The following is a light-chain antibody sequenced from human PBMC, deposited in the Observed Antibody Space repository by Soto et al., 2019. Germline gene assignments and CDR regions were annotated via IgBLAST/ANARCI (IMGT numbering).Light chain of an antibody. CDR2: EDK. V-gene: IGLV6-57*01. J-gene: IGLJ3*02. CDR3: QSYDATNQV. CDR1: SGSIASNY. Sequence: NFMLTQPHSVSESPGKTVIISCTRSSGSIASNYVQWYQQRPGSSRTTVIYEDKQRPPGVPDRFSGSIDSSSNSASLTISGLETEDEADYFCQSYDATNQVFGGGTKLTVL.